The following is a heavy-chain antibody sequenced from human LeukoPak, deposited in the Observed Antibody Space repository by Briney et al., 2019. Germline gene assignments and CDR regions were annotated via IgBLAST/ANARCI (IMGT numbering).Heavy chain of an antibody. Sequence: PGGSLRLSCAASGFTFSSYAMSWVRQAPGKGLEWVSAISGSGGSTYYADSVKGRFTISRDNSKNTLYLQMNSLRAEDTAVYYCAKDRIATYADIVVVPAAILTWGQGTLVTVSS. CDR2: ISGSGGST. CDR1: GFTFSSYA. CDR3: AKDRIATYADIVVVPAAILT. D-gene: IGHD2-2*01. V-gene: IGHV3-23*01. J-gene: IGHJ5*02.